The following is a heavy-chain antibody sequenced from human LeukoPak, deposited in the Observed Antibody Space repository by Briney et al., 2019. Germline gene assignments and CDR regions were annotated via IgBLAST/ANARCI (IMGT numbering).Heavy chain of an antibody. D-gene: IGHD5-18*01. J-gene: IGHJ4*02. Sequence: GSLRLSCAASGFTFSDYYMSWVRQAPGKGLEWVSYISSSSSYTNYADSVKGRFTISRDNAKNSLYLQMNSLRAEDTAVYYCARERGDTAMVFDYWGQGTLVTVSS. CDR2: ISSSSSYT. CDR3: ARERGDTAMVFDY. CDR1: GFTFSDYY. V-gene: IGHV3-11*06.